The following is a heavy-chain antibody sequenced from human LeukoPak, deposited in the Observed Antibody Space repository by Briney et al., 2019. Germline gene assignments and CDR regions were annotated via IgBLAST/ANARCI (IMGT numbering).Heavy chain of an antibody. Sequence: PGGSLRLSCAASGFTFSGYSMNWVRQAPGKGLEWVSSIGSSSSYISYADSVKGRFTISRDNAKNSLYLQMNSLRAEDTAVYYCARDLGLYCSSTSCYPGWGQGTLVTVS. J-gene: IGHJ4*02. CDR2: IGSSSSYI. V-gene: IGHV3-21*01. CDR3: ARDLGLYCSSTSCYPG. CDR1: GFTFSGYS. D-gene: IGHD2-2*01.